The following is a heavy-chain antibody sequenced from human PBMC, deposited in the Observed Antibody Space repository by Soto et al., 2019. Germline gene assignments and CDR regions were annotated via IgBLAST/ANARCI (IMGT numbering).Heavy chain of an antibody. J-gene: IGHJ6*02. Sequence: EVQLLESGGGLVQPGGSLRLSCAASGFTSSSYAMSWVRQAPGKGLEWVSAISGSGGSTYYADSVKGRFTISRDNSKNTLYLQMNSLRAEDTAVYYCAKASPCSSTSCYDGYYYYGMDVWGQGTTVTVSS. D-gene: IGHD2-2*01. CDR2: ISGSGGST. CDR1: GFTSSSYA. CDR3: AKASPCSSTSCYDGYYYYGMDV. V-gene: IGHV3-23*01.